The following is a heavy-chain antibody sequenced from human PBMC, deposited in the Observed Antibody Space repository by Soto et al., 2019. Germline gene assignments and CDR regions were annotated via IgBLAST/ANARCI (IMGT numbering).Heavy chain of an antibody. D-gene: IGHD6-6*01. J-gene: IGHJ4*02. CDR1: GFTFSSYA. CDR3: AKARGRQLVGFLYYFDY. Sequence: GGSLRLSCAASGFTFSSYAMSWVRQAPGKGLEWVSAISGSGGSTYYADPVKGRFTISRDNSKNTLYLQMNSLRAEDTAVYYCAKARGRQLVGFLYYFDYWGQGTLVTVSS. V-gene: IGHV3-23*01. CDR2: ISGSGGST.